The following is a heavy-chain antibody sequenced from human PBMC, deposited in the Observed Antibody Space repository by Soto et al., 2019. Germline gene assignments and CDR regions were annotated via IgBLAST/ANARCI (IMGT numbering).Heavy chain of an antibody. J-gene: IGHJ6*02. Sequence: SETLSLTCAVYGGSFSGYYWSWIRQPPGKGLEWIGEINHSGSTNYNPSLKSRVTISVDTSKNQFSLKLSSVTAADTAVYYCARGEIRAFGMDVWGQGTTVTVSS. CDR3: ARGEIRAFGMDV. V-gene: IGHV4-34*01. CDR1: GGSFSGYY. CDR2: INHSGST.